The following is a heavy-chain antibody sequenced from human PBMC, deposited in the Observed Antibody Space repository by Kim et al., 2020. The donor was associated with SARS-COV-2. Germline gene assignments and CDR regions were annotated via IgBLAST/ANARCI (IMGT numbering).Heavy chain of an antibody. Sequence: GGSLRLSCAASGFSFSSYAMYWVRQAPGKGLEWVAVISYDGSNEYYADSLKGRFTISRDNSKNTLYLQMNSLRADDTAVYYCARSLLWFAESEYGLDVWGQGTTVTVSS. D-gene: IGHD3-10*01. J-gene: IGHJ6*02. CDR3: ARSLLWFAESEYGLDV. CDR2: ISYDGSNE. CDR1: GFSFSSYA. V-gene: IGHV3-30*04.